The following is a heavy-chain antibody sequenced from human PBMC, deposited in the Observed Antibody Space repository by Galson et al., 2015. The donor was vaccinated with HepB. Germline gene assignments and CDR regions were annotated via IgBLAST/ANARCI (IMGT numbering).Heavy chain of an antibody. D-gene: IGHD6-13*01. V-gene: IGHV3-74*01. Sequence: SLRLSCAASGFTFSSYWMHWVRQAPGKGLVWVSRINSDGSSTSYADSVKGRFTISRDNAKNTLYLQMNSLRAEDTAVYYCARDPGSEGSSSWSDYWYFDLWGRGTLVTVSS. CDR3: ARDPGSEGSSSWSDYWYFDL. J-gene: IGHJ2*01. CDR1: GFTFSSYW. CDR2: INSDGSST.